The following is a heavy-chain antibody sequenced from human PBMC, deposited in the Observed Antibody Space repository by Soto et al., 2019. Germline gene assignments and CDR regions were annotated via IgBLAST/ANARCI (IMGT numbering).Heavy chain of an antibody. CDR2: IDPSDSLA. D-gene: IGHD6-19*01. Sequence: EVQLVQSGAEVKKPGESLRISCKGSGYKFTTYWISWVRQMPGKGLEWMGRIDPSDSLADYSPSFQGHVTISADKSITTAYLQWSSLKASDTAMYYCATHGRGWFSWGQGTLVTVSS. V-gene: IGHV5-10-1*01. CDR1: GYKFTTYW. CDR3: ATHGRGWFS. J-gene: IGHJ5*02.